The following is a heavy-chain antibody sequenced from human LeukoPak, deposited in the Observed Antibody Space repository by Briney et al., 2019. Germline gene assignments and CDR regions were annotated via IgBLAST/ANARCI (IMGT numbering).Heavy chain of an antibody. CDR3: AREGGGWFDP. V-gene: IGHV1-69*05. CDR1: GGTFSSYA. J-gene: IGHJ5*02. Sequence: ASVKVSCKASGGTFSSYAISWVRQAPGQGLEWMGGIIPIFGTANYAQKFQGRVTITTDESTSTAYMELSSLRSEDTAVYYCAREGGGWFDPWGQGTLVTVSS. CDR2: IIPIFGTA. D-gene: IGHD3-16*01.